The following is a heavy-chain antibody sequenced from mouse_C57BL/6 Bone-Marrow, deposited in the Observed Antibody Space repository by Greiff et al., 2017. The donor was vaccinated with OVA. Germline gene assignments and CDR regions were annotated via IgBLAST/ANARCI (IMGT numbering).Heavy chain of an antibody. J-gene: IGHJ4*01. D-gene: IGHD4-1*01. CDR2: IYPSDSET. CDR3: ARDWDGGGYYAMDY. CDR1: GYTFTSYW. V-gene: IGHV1-61*01. Sequence: QVQLQQSGAELVRPGSSVKLSCKASGYTFTSYWMDWVKQRPGQGLEWIGNIYPSDSETHYNQKFKDKATLTVDKSSSTAYMQLSSLTSEDSAVYYCARDWDGGGYYAMDYWGQGTSVTVSS.